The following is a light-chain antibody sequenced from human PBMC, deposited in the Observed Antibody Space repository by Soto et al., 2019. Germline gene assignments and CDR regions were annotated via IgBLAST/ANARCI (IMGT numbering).Light chain of an antibody. CDR2: DAS. CDR3: QQRSSWIT. CDR1: QSVNSH. Sequence: EIVLTQSPATLSLWPGETAILSCRASQSVNSHLSWYQQKPGQAPRLLIYDASKRAPGIPARFSGSGSATDFTLTISSLEPEDFAHYYCQQRSSWITFGQGTRLEIE. V-gene: IGKV3-11*01. J-gene: IGKJ5*01.